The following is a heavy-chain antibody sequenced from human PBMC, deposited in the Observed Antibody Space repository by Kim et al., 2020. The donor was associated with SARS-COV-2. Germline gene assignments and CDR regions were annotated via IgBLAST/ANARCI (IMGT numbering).Heavy chain of an antibody. CDR3: ARTNFYDNSGADC. V-gene: IGHV1-3*01. J-gene: IGHJ4*02. Sequence: SGYTFSSYAMHWVRQAPGQRLEWMGWINAGNGNTKYSQKLQGRVTITRDTSASTAFMELSSLRSEDTAVYYCARTNFYDNSGADCWGQGTLAT. CDR1: GYTFSSYA. CDR2: INAGNGNT. D-gene: IGHD3-22*01.